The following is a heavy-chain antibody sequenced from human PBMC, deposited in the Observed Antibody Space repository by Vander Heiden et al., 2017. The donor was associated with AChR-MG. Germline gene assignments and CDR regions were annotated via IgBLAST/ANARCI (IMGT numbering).Heavy chain of an antibody. D-gene: IGHD3-22*01. CDR1: GFTFDDYT. J-gene: IGHJ4*02. V-gene: IGHV3-43*01. CDR2: NSWDGGST. CDR3: AKDKHGSSGYFMGYYFDY. Sequence: EVQLVESGGVVVQPGGSLRLSCAASGFTFDDYTGDWVRQAPGKGLEWVSLNSWDGGSTYYADSVKGRFTISRDNSKNSLYLQMNSLRTEDTALYYCAKDKHGSSGYFMGYYFDYWGQGTLVTVSS.